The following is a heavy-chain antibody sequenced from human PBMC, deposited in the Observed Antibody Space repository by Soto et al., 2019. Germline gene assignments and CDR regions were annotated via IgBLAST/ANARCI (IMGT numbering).Heavy chain of an antibody. D-gene: IGHD2-15*01. V-gene: IGHV4-34*01. Sequence: QVQLHQWGAGLLKPSETLSLTCAVYGGSFSGYDWSWIRQPPGKGLEWIGEINHSGSTNYNPSLKSRVTISVDTSENQFSLKLSSVTAADTAVYYCQQGYCSGGSCYDAFDIWGQGTMVTVSS. CDR2: INHSGST. CDR1: GGSFSGYD. CDR3: QQGYCSGGSCYDAFDI. J-gene: IGHJ3*02.